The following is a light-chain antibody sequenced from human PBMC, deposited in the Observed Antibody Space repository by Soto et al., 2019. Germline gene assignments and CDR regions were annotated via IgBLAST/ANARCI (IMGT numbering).Light chain of an antibody. J-gene: IGKJ1*01. V-gene: IGKV1-5*03. Sequence: DIQMTQSPSTLSASAGDRVTITCRASQSISNWLAWYQQKPGKAPKLLIYKASSLESGVPSRFSGSGSGTEFTLTISSLQPDDFGTYYCQEYNNYWTFGQGTKVEIK. CDR1: QSISNW. CDR3: QEYNNYWT. CDR2: KAS.